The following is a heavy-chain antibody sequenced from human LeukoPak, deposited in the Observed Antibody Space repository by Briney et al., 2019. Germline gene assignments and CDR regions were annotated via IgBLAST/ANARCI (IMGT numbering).Heavy chain of an antibody. CDR1: GFTVSSNF. J-gene: IGHJ4*02. Sequence: GGSLRLSCAASGFTVSSNFMGWVRQAPGKGLEWVSVIYSGGSTYYADSVKGRFTISRDNSKNTLYLQMKSLAAEDTAVYYCARLDGPTVTSVDYWGQGTLVTVSS. V-gene: IGHV3-53*01. D-gene: IGHD4-17*01. CDR3: ARLDGPTVTSVDY. CDR2: IYSGGST.